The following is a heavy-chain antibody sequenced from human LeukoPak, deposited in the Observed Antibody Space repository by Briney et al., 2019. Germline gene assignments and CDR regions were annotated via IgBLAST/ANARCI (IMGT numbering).Heavy chain of an antibody. Sequence: GGSLRLSCAASGFTFTGYWMSWVRQAPGKGLEWVANINEDGSIKYYVDSVKGRFTISRDNAKNSLYLQMNSLRAEDTAVYYCARVAVAGTDYWGQGTLVTVSS. CDR3: ARVAVAGTDY. D-gene: IGHD6-19*01. CDR1: GFTFTGYW. V-gene: IGHV3-7*01. J-gene: IGHJ4*02. CDR2: INEDGSIK.